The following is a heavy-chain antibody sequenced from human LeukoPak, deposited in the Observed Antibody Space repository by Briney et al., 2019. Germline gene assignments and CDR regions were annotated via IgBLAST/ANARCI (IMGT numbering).Heavy chain of an antibody. CDR1: GGSFSGYY. D-gene: IGHD3-10*01. CDR3: ARRRYYSSGSSKRHRIGYFDY. Sequence: SETLSLTCAVYGGSFSGYYWSWIRQPPGKGLEWIGEINHSGSTNYNPSLKSRVTISVDTSKNQFFLKLSSVTAADTAVYYCARRRYYSSGSSKRHRIGYFDYWGQGTLVTVSS. CDR2: INHSGST. V-gene: IGHV4-34*01. J-gene: IGHJ4*02.